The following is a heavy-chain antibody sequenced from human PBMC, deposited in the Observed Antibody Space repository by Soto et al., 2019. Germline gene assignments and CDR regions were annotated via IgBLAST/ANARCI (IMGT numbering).Heavy chain of an antibody. CDR3: ARGPYSSRWYRGYYGMDV. J-gene: IGHJ6*02. CDR1: GGSFSGYY. CDR2: INHSGST. D-gene: IGHD6-13*01. Sequence: NPSETLSLTCAVYGGSFSGYYWSWIRQPPGKGLEWIGEINHSGSTNYNPSLKSRVTISVDTSKNQFSLKLSSVTAADTAVYYCARGPYSSRWYRGYYGMDVWGQGTKVTVSS. V-gene: IGHV4-34*01.